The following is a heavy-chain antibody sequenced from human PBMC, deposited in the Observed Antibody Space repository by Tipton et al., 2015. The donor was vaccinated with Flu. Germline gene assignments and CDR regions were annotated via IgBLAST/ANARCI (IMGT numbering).Heavy chain of an antibody. CDR3: ARDGPWTSPTSGWFDP. V-gene: IGHV3-7*01. CDR2: IKQDGSEI. CDR1: GFTVSTNY. D-gene: IGHD3-10*01. Sequence: VQLVQSGGGLIQPGGSLRLSCAASGFTVSTNYMSWVRQAPGKGPEWVANIKQDGSEIHYVDSVKGRFTISRDNAKNSLYLQMSSLRAEDSATYHCARDGPWTSPTSGWFDPWGQGTLVTVSS. J-gene: IGHJ5*02.